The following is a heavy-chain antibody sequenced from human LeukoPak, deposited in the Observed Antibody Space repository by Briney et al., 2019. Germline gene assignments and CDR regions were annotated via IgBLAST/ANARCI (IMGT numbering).Heavy chain of an antibody. CDR2: ISSNGGST. D-gene: IGHD6-13*01. V-gene: IGHV3-64*02. CDR3: ARLQLVRAFDI. Sequence: GGSLRLSYAASGFTFSSYAMHWVRQAPGKGLEYVSAISSNGGSTYYADSVKGRFTISRDNSKNTLYLQMGSLRAEDMAVYYCARLQLVRAFDIWGQGTMVTVSS. CDR1: GFTFSSYA. J-gene: IGHJ3*02.